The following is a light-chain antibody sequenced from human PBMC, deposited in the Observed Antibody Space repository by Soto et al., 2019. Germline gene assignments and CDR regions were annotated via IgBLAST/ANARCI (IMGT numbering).Light chain of an antibody. CDR2: AAS. V-gene: IGKV3-20*01. CDR3: QQYGSSPYT. J-gene: IGKJ2*01. CDR1: QTFTNNY. Sequence: EIVLTQSPSTLSLSPGERAILSCRASQTFTNNYLAWYQQKPGQAPRLLIYAASSRATGIPDRFSGSGSGTDFTLIISGLEPEDSAVYYCQQYGSSPYTFGQGTKLEIK.